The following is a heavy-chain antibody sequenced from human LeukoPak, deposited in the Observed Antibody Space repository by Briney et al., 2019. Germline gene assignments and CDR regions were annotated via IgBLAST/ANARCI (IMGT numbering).Heavy chain of an antibody. CDR2: MNPNSGNT. CDR1: GYTFTSYD. CDR3: ARGLLSRYCSSTRCYESIAADGMDV. J-gene: IGHJ6*02. D-gene: IGHD2-2*01. Sequence: VKFSCKASGYTFTSYDINWVRQATGQGLEWMGWMNPNSGNTGYAQKFQGRVTMTRNTSISTAYMELSSLRSEDTAVYYCARGLLSRYCSSTRCYESIAADGMDVWGQGTTVTVSS. V-gene: IGHV1-8*01.